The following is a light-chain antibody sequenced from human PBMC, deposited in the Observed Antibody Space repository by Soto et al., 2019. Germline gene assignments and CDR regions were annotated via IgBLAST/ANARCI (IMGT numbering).Light chain of an antibody. V-gene: IGLV2-14*01. J-gene: IGLJ1*01. CDR3: SSYISGSTLV. CDR2: DVS. CDR1: SSDIGSYNY. Sequence: QSALTQPASVSGSPGQSITISCTGTSSDIGSYNYVSWYQQHPGKVPKLMTYDVSNRPSGVSNRFSGSKSGNTASLTISGLQAEDEADYYCSSYISGSTLVFGTGTKVTVL.